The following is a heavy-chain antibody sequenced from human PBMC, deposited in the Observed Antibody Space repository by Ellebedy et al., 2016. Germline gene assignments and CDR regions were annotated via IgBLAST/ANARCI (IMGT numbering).Heavy chain of an antibody. Sequence: ESLKISCSVSGDSISNYYWNWIRRPPGKGLEWIGYVFHTGNSDYNPSLKSRVTMSVDTSKSQFSLRLTSVTAADTAVYYCAKWNGGWYAFEIWGQGTMVTVSS. J-gene: IGHJ3*02. CDR1: GDSISNYY. D-gene: IGHD6-19*01. CDR3: AKWNGGWYAFEI. CDR2: VFHTGNS. V-gene: IGHV4-59*01.